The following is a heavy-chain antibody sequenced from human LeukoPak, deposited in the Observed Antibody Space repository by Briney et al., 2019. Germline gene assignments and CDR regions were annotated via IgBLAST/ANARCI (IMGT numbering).Heavy chain of an antibody. D-gene: IGHD4-23*01. Sequence: ASVKVSCKASGYTFTTYDINWVRQATGQGLEWMGWMNPNSGNTGYAQKFQGRATMARNTSISTAYMELSSLRSEDTAVYYCARGPNKSDGGNSGSAWFDPWGQGTLVTVSS. CDR2: MNPNSGNT. J-gene: IGHJ5*02. CDR1: GYTFTTYD. CDR3: ARGPNKSDGGNSGSAWFDP. V-gene: IGHV1-8*01.